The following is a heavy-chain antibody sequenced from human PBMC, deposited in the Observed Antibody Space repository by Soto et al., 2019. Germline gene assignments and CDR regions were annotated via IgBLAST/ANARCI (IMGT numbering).Heavy chain of an antibody. J-gene: IGHJ3*02. Sequence: QGQLVESGGGVVQPGRSLRLSCAASGFTFSNYGMHWVRQAPGKGLEWVAVISYDGSNKYYADSVKGRFTISRDNSKNTLYLQMNSLRAEDTAVYYCAKDLGSGSYLFDAFEIWGQGTMVTVSS. V-gene: IGHV3-30*18. CDR3: AKDLGSGSYLFDAFEI. D-gene: IGHD1-26*01. CDR1: GFTFSNYG. CDR2: ISYDGSNK.